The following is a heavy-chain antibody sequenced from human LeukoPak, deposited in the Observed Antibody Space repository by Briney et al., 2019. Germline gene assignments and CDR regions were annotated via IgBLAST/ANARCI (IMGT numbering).Heavy chain of an antibody. Sequence: ASVKAPCKASGYTFTSYGISWVRQAPGQGLEWMGWISAYNGNTNYAQKLQGRVTMTTDTSTSTAYMELRSLRSDDTAVYYCARDGPLIVVVVAANYYYGMDVWGQGTTVTVSS. D-gene: IGHD2-15*01. V-gene: IGHV1-18*01. CDR3: ARDGPLIVVVVAANYYYGMDV. CDR1: GYTFTSYG. CDR2: ISAYNGNT. J-gene: IGHJ6*02.